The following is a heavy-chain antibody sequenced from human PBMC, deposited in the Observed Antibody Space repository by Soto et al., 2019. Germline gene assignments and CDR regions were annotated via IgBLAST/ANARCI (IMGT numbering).Heavy chain of an antibody. D-gene: IGHD3-3*01. Sequence: SETLSLTCTVSGGSISSSSYYWGWIRQPPGKGLEWIGSIYYSGSTYYNPSLKSRVTISVDTSKNQFSLKLSSVTAADTAVYYCARGTIFGYYYYYYYMDVWGKGTTVTVSS. CDR3: ARGTIFGYYYYYYYMDV. CDR1: GGSISSSSYY. J-gene: IGHJ6*03. V-gene: IGHV4-39*07. CDR2: IYYSGST.